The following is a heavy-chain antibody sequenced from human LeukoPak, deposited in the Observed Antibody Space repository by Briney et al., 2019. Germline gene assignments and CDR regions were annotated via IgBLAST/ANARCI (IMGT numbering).Heavy chain of an antibody. CDR3: AKDGYGDYGRAEYFQH. Sequence: PSGGSLRLSCAASGFTFSNYWMTWVRQAPGKGLEWVSAISGSGGSTYYAGSVKGRFTISRDNSKNTLYLQMNSLRAEDTAVYYCAKDGYGDYGRAEYFQHWGQGTLVTVSS. CDR1: GFTFSNYW. D-gene: IGHD4-17*01. CDR2: ISGSGGST. V-gene: IGHV3-23*01. J-gene: IGHJ1*01.